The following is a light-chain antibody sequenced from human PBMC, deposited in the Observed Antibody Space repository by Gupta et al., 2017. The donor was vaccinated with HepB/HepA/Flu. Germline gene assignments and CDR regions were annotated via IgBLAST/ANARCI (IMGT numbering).Light chain of an antibody. J-gene: IGKJ4*01. CDR2: GAS. CDR1: QSVSSSH. CDR3: QQYGSF. V-gene: IGKV3-20*01. Sequence: EIVLTQSPGTLSLSPGERATLSCRASQSVSSSHLAWYQQKPGQAPRLLIYGASSRATGITDRFSGSGSGTDFTLTISRLEPEDFAVYYCQQYGSFFGGGTKVEIK.